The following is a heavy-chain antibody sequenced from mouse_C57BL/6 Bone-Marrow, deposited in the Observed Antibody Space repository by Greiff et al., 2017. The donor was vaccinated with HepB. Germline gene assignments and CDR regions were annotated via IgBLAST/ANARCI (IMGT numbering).Heavy chain of an antibody. CDR2: INPNNGGT. Sequence: VQLQQSGPELVKPGASVKISCKASGYTFTDYYMNWVKQSHGKSLEWIGDINPNNGGTSYNQKFKGKATLTVDKSSSTAYMELRSLTSEYSAVYYCALYGSSLYYAMDYWGQGTSVTVSS. CDR3: ALYGSSLYYAMDY. D-gene: IGHD1-1*01. CDR1: GYTFTDYY. J-gene: IGHJ4*01. V-gene: IGHV1-26*01.